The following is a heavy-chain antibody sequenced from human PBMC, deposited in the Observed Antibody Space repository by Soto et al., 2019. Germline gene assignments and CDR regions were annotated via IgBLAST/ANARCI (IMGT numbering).Heavy chain of an antibody. J-gene: IGHJ5*02. CDR1: GYTFTSYA. D-gene: IGHD2-15*01. CDR3: ARDLVVVVAATPGWFDP. V-gene: IGHV1-3*01. Sequence: ASVKVSCKASGYTFTSYAMHWVRQAPGQRLEWMGWINAGNGNTKYSQKFQGRVTITRDTSASTAYMELSSLRSEDTAVYYCARDLVVVVAATPGWFDPWGQGTLVTVSS. CDR2: INAGNGNT.